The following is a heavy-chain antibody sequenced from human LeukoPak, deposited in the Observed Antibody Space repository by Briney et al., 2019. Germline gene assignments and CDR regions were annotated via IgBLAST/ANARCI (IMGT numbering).Heavy chain of an antibody. V-gene: IGHV4-39*01. J-gene: IGHJ4*02. Sequence: SETLSLTCTVSGGSISSSSYYWGWIRQPPGKGLEWIGSIYYSGSTYYNPSLKSRVTISVDTSKNQFSLKLSSVTAADTAVYYCARVVGATLFDYWGQGTLVTVSS. CDR3: ARVVGATLFDY. D-gene: IGHD1-26*01. CDR1: GGSISSSSYY. CDR2: IYYSGST.